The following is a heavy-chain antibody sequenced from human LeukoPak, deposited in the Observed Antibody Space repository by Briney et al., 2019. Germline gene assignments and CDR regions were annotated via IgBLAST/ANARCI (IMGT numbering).Heavy chain of an antibody. CDR3: ARDPIRAVAGTYYYGMDV. J-gene: IGHJ6*02. Sequence: PGGSLRLSCAASGFTFSDYYMSWIRQAPGKGLEWVSYIISSGSTIYYADSVKGRFTISRDNAKNSLYLQMNSLRAEDTAVYYCARDPIRAVAGTYYYGMDVWGQGTTVTVSS. CDR2: IISSGSTI. V-gene: IGHV3-11*01. D-gene: IGHD6-19*01. CDR1: GFTFSDYY.